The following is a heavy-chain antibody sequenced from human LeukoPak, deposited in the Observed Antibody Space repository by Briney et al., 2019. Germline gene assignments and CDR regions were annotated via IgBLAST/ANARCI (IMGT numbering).Heavy chain of an antibody. CDR3: ARAIVGGFFHY. J-gene: IGHJ4*02. CDR2: IYYSGST. Sequence: SETLSLTCTVFGGSISNYYWSWIRQPPGKGLEWIGYIYYSGSTNYNPSLKSRVTISVDTSKNQFFLKLSSMTAADTAVYYCARAIVGGFFHYWGRGALVTVST. D-gene: IGHD3-22*01. V-gene: IGHV4-59*01. CDR1: GGSISNYY.